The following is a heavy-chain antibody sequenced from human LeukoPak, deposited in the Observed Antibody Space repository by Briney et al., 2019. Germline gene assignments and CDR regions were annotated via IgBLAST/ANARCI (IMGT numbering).Heavy chain of an antibody. CDR3: ARAVELYYDNSGYYSDPYFYY. CDR1: GDSIRRGYY. J-gene: IGHJ4*02. D-gene: IGHD3-22*01. CDR2: IYHSGGT. Sequence: KTSETLSLTCTVSGDSIRRGYYWGWIRQTPGKGLQWIGSIYHSGGTYYEPSLKSRVTISVDTSRNQFSLKMSSVTAADTAVFYCARAVELYYDNSGYYSDPYFYYWGQGTLVTVSS. V-gene: IGHV4-38-2*02.